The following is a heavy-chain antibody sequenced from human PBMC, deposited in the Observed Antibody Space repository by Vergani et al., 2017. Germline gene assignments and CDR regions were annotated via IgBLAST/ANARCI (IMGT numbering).Heavy chain of an antibody. J-gene: IGHJ3*02. CDR2: IYYSGST. V-gene: IGHV4-59*12. CDR1: GVSITTYY. CDR3: ARETCSSTSCLYLGVAFDI. Sequence: QVRLQESGPGLVKPSETLSLICTVSGVSITTYYWSWVRQPPGKGLEWLGYIYYSGSTYYKSSLKSRVTISVDTSNNQFSLKLSSVTAADTAVYYCARETCSSTSCLYLGVAFDIWGQGTMVTVSS. D-gene: IGHD2-2*01.